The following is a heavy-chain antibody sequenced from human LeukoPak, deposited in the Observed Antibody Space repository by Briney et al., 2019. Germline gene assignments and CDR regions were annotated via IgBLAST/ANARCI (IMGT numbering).Heavy chain of an antibody. CDR2: INPNSGGT. J-gene: IGHJ4*02. V-gene: IGHV1-2*02. CDR1: GYTLTDYY. CDR3: ARTAEYSSFVTHKDY. Sequence: ASVKFSCKASGYTLTDYYIHWVRQAPGQGLEWMGWINPNSGGTNYGQEFQGRVTMTRDTSISTAYMEVTRLRSDDTAVYYCARTAEYSSFVTHKDYWGQGTLVTVSS. D-gene: IGHD6-6*01.